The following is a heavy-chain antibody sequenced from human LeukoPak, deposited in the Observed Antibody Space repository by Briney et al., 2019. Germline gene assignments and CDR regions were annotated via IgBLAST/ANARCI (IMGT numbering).Heavy chain of an antibody. CDR2: IYHSGST. D-gene: IGHD3-9*01. Sequence: PSETLSLTCTVSGYSISSGYYWGWIRQPPGKGLEWIGSIYHSGSTYYNPSLKSRVTISVDTSKNQFSLKLSSVTAADTAVYYCARDPGRSHVLRYFDWLGPIGAFDIWGQGTMVTVSS. V-gene: IGHV4-38-2*02. J-gene: IGHJ3*02. CDR3: ARDPGRSHVLRYFDWLGPIGAFDI. CDR1: GYSISSGYY.